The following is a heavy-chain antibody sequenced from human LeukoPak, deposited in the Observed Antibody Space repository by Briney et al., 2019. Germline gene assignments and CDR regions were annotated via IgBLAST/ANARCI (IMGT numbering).Heavy chain of an antibody. CDR3: ARTPTQYYDFWSGYYSTDYYYMDV. CDR2: INPNSGGT. J-gene: IGHJ6*03. D-gene: IGHD3-3*01. Sequence: ASVKVSCKASGYTFTGCYMHWVRQAPGQGLEWMGWINPNSGGTNYAQKFQGRVTMTRDTSITTAYMELTRLRSDDTAVYYCARTPTQYYDFWSGYYSTDYYYMDVWGKGTTVTVSS. CDR1: GYTFTGCY. V-gene: IGHV1-2*02.